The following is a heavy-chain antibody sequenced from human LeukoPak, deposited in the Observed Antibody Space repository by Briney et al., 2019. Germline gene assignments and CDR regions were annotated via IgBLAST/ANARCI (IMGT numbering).Heavy chain of an antibody. CDR1: GFTFSNYG. CDR2: LSFDETNK. D-gene: IGHD2-15*01. V-gene: IGHV3-30*18. J-gene: IGHJ6*04. CDR3: ANVWGVVVAARF. Sequence: GGSLRLSCAASGFTFSNYGMHWVRQAPGKGLEWVAVLSFDETNKYYADSVKGRFTISRDNSKNTLYLQMNSLRAEDTAVYYCANVWGVVVAARFWGKGTTVTISS.